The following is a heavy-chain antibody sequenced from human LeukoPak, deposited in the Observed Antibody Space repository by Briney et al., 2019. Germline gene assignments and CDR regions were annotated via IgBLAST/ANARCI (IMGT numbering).Heavy chain of an antibody. V-gene: IGHV3-23*01. CDR2: ISVSGGST. CDR3: AKGNYYFDSSGYFHFDY. CDR1: GFTFSNYA. D-gene: IGHD3-22*01. J-gene: IGHJ4*02. Sequence: GGSLRLSCAASGFTFSNYAMSWVRQAPGKGLEWVPTISVSGGSTYYADSVKGRFTTSGDNSKNTLYLQMNSLRAEDTAVYYCAKGNYYFDSSGYFHFDYWGQGTLVTVSS.